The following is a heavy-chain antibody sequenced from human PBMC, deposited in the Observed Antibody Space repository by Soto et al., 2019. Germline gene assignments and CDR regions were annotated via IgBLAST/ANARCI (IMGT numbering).Heavy chain of an antibody. V-gene: IGHV1-18*01. CDR1: GYTFTSYA. J-gene: IGHJ6*02. CDR2: ISAYNDYT. Sequence: ASVKVSCKASGYTFTSYAMNWVRQAPGQGLEWMGWISAYNDYTNYAQKLQGRVIMTTDTSTRIAYLELRSLRSDDTAVYYCAREGYYSGSGSYSPPRYYGMDVWGQGTTVTVSS. D-gene: IGHD3-10*01. CDR3: AREGYYSGSGSYSPPRYYGMDV.